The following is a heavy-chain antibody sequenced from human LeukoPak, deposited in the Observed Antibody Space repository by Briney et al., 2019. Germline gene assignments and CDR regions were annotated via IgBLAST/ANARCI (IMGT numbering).Heavy chain of an antibody. CDR1: GFTFSSYA. Sequence: GGSLRLSCAASGFTFSSYAMSWVRQAPGKGLEWVSAISGSGGSTYYADSVKGRFTISRDNSKNTLYPQMNSLRAEDTAVYYCATLVGAIGRTDYWGQGTLVTVSS. V-gene: IGHV3-23*01. CDR3: ATLVGAIGRTDY. D-gene: IGHD1-26*01. J-gene: IGHJ4*02. CDR2: ISGSGGST.